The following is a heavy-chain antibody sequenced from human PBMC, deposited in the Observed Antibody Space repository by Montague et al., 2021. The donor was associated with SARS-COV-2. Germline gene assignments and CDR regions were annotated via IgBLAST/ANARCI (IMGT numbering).Heavy chain of an antibody. CDR1: GDSITSYY. D-gene: IGHD6-19*01. V-gene: IGHV4-59*12. CDR3: ARVRQWLVPFDY. CDR2: ICYSGST. J-gene: IGHJ4*02. Sequence: SETLSLTCTVSGDSITSYYWSWIRQPPGKGLELIGYICYSGSTSYNHSLKSRVTISVDTSKNQISLTLNCVTAADPAVYYCARVRQWLVPFDYWGQGTLVTVSS.